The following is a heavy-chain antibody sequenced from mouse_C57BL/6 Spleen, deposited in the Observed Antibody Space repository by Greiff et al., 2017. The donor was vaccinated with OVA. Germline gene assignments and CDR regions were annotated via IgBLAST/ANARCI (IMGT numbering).Heavy chain of an antibody. CDR3: ARSELRPWYFDV. J-gene: IGHJ1*03. Sequence: QVQLKQSGAELVRPGSSVKLSCKASGYTFTSYWMHWVKQRPIQGLEWIGNIDPSDSETHYNQKFKDKATLTVDKSSSTAYMQLSSLTSEDSAVYYCARSELRPWYFDVWGTGTTVTVSS. D-gene: IGHD1-2*01. CDR2: IDPSDSET. V-gene: IGHV1-52*01. CDR1: GYTFTSYW.